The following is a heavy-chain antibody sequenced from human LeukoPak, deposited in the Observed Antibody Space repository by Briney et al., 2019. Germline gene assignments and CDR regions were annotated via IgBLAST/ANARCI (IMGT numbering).Heavy chain of an antibody. CDR2: INPNSGGT. CDR3: ANSRDGYNSELDY. J-gene: IGHJ4*02. V-gene: IGHV1-2*02. D-gene: IGHD5-24*01. Sequence: ASVKVSCKASGYTLTGYYIHWVRQAPGQGLEWMGWINPNSGGTNYAQKFQGRVTMTTDTSISTAYLELSRLRSDDTAVYYCANSRDGYNSELDYWGQGTLVTVSS. CDR1: GYTLTGYY.